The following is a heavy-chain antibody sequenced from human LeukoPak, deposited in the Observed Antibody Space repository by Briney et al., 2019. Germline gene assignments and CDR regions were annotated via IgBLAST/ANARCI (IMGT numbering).Heavy chain of an antibody. CDR3: GRTGIGSSYYYGMDV. D-gene: IGHD6-6*01. Sequence: SETLSLTCTVSGGSLSNYYWSWIRKNAGKGLEWIGRVYTSGATNYNPSLKSRVTMSVDTSKNQFSLKVDSVTAADTAVYYCGRTGIGSSYYYGMDVWGQGTTVIVSS. CDR1: GGSLSNYY. V-gene: IGHV4-4*07. CDR2: VYTSGAT. J-gene: IGHJ6*02.